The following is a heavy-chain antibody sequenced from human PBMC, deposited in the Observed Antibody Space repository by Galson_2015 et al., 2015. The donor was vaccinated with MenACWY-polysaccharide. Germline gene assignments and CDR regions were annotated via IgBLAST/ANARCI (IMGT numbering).Heavy chain of an antibody. Sequence: ETLSLTCTVSGGSISRSSPYWGWIRQSPGQGLEWIGWMHSRGSSNYNPSLKNRVTISVDASKNQFSLKLSSVTVADTAVYYCAGEMYQGPFGWFDPWGQGNLVSVS. J-gene: IGHJ5*02. CDR2: MHSRGSS. V-gene: IGHV4-61*01. CDR1: GGSISRSSPY. D-gene: IGHD2-2*01. CDR3: AGEMYQGPFGWFDP.